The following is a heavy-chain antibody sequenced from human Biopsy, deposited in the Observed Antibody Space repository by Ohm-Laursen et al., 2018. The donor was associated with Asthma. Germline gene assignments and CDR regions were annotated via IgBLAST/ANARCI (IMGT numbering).Heavy chain of an antibody. J-gene: IGHJ6*02. D-gene: IGHD3-10*01. CDR3: ARAVDYSHYYGIDV. CDR2: ISVYNGNT. CDR1: GYTFNSAG. V-gene: IGHV1-18*01. Sequence: GDSVKVSCKTSGYTFNSAGITWVRQAPGQGLEWMGWISVYNGNTKVAQKLQDRVTMITDTSTSTAYMELRSLRPDDTAVYFCARAVDYSHYYGIDVWGQGTTVTVS.